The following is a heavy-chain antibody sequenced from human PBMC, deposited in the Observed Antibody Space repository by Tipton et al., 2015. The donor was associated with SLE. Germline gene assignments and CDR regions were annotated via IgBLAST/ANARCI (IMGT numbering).Heavy chain of an antibody. J-gene: IGHJ4*02. D-gene: IGHD1-14*01. CDR1: GGSISSGGYY. V-gene: IGHV4-31*01. CDR3: ARREPDGRFDY. Sequence: TLSLTCTVSGGSISSGGYYWSWIRQHPGKGLEWIGYIYYSGSTYYNPSLKSLVTISVDTSKNQFSLKLSSVTAADTAVYYCARREPDGRFDYWGQGTLVTVSS. CDR2: IYYSGST.